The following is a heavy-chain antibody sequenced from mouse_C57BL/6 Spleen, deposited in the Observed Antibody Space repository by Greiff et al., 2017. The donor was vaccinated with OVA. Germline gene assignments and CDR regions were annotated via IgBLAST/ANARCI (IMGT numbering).Heavy chain of an antibody. CDR3: ARMTPYYFDY. V-gene: IGHV5-17*01. CDR1: GFTFSDYG. CDR2: ISSGSSTI. Sequence: EVMLVESGGGLVKPGGSLKLSCAASGFTFSDYGMHWVRQAPEKGLEWVAYISSGSSTIYYADTVKGRFTISRDSAKNTLFLQMTSLRFADTAMYYCARMTPYYFDYWGQGTTLTVSS. J-gene: IGHJ2*01.